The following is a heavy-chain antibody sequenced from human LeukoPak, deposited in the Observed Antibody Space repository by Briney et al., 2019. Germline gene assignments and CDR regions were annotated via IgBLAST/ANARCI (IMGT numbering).Heavy chain of an antibody. CDR2: IKSKTDGGTT. CDR1: GFTFSNAW. D-gene: IGHD2-21*02. V-gene: IGHV3-15*01. CDR3: TTYTAGVTAIYYYYYMDV. Sequence: GGSLRLSCAASGFTFSNAWMSWVRQAPGKGLEWVGRIKSKTDGGTTDYAAPVKGRFTISRDDSKNTLYLQMNSLKTEDTAVYYCTTYTAGVTAIYYYYYMDVWGKGTTVTVSS. J-gene: IGHJ6*03.